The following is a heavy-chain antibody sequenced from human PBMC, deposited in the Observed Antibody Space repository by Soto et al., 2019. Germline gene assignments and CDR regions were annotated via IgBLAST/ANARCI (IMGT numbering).Heavy chain of an antibody. Sequence: QLQLQESGSGLVKPSQTLSLTCAVSGGSISSGGYSWSWIRQPPGKGLEWIGYIYHCGSTYYNPSLKSRVTISVDRSKNQFSLKLSSVTAADTAVYYCARDSRDSSGYYYSDYWGQGTLVTVSS. CDR3: ARDSRDSSGYYYSDY. V-gene: IGHV4-30-2*01. CDR1: GGSISSGGYS. D-gene: IGHD3-22*01. CDR2: IYHCGST. J-gene: IGHJ4*02.